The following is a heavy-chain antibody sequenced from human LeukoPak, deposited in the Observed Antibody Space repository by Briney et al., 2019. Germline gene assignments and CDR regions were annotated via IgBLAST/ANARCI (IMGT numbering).Heavy chain of an antibody. J-gene: IGHJ6*02. CDR1: GFTFSSYA. CDR3: ARGTGGSLYGMDV. CDR2: ISYDGSNK. V-gene: IGHV3-30-3*01. D-gene: IGHD3-10*01. Sequence: GGSLRLSCAASGFTFSSYAMRWVRQAPGKGLEWVAVISYDGSNKYYADSVKGRFTISRDNSKNTLYLQMNSLRAEDTAVYYCARGTGGSLYGMDVWGQGTTVTVSS.